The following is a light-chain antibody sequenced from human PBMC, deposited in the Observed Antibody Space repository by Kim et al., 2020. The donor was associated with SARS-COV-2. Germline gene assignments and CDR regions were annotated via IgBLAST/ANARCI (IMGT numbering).Light chain of an antibody. CDR2: GAS. CDR1: ESVRSQ. V-gene: IGKV3-15*01. J-gene: IGKJ2*01. CDR3: KQYDNWPSYT. Sequence: ASPGARATLSCRASESVRSQLAGYQQKPGQAPRRLSYGASTRATGIPARFSGSGSGTEFTITISSLQSEDFAVYYCKQYDNWPSYTFGQGTKLEI.